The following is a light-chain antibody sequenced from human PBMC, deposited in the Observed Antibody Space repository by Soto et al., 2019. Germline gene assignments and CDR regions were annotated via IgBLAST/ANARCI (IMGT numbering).Light chain of an antibody. J-gene: IGKJ1*01. V-gene: IGKV3-20*01. CDR3: QQYNSLPWT. CDR2: GAS. CDR1: QSVSSTY. Sequence: EIVLTQSPGTLSLFPGERATLSCRASQSVSSTYFAWYRQKPGQPPSLLIYGASNRATGVPDRFSGSGSGPDFTLTISRLEPEDFAVYYCQQYNSLPWTFGQGTKVEIK.